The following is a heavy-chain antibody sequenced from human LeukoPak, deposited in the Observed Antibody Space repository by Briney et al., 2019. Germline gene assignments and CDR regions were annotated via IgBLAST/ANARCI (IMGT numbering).Heavy chain of an antibody. D-gene: IGHD3-16*02. V-gene: IGHV4-34*01. CDR1: GGSFSGYY. Sequence: PSETLSLTCAVYGGSFSGYYWSWIRQPPGKGPEWIGEINHSGSTNYNPSLKSRVTISVDTSKNQFSLKLSSVTAADTAVYYCARMGYVWGSYRYIFFDYWGQGTLVTVSS. CDR3: ARMGYVWGSYRYIFFDY. CDR2: INHSGST. J-gene: IGHJ4*02.